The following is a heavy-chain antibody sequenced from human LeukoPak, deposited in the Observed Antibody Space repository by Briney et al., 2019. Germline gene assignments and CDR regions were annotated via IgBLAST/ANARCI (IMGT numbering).Heavy chain of an antibody. CDR3: VRGYSFGPYGMDV. V-gene: IGHV3-64D*09. Sequence: HPGGSLRLSCSASGFPFSSYAMHWVRQSHENGLEYVSSISDSGGSTYYADSVKGRFTISRDNSKHTLYLQMSSLRAEDTAVYFCVRGYSFGPYGMDVWGQGTTVTVSS. CDR1: GFPFSSYA. CDR2: ISDSGGST. D-gene: IGHD2-15*01. J-gene: IGHJ6*02.